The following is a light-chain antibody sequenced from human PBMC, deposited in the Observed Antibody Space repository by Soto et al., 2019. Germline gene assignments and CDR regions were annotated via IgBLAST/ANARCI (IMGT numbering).Light chain of an antibody. Sequence: DVVLTQTPLSSPVTLGQPASISCRSNQSLVHSDGYTYLSWLQQRPGQPPRLLIYKVSNRFSGVPDRCRGNGAETYFTLKSSRVEIEDVGVYFCTQATHFPRTLGQGTKVEIK. V-gene: IGKV2-24*01. CDR1: QSLVHSDGYTY. J-gene: IGKJ1*01. CDR2: KVS. CDR3: TQATHFPRT.